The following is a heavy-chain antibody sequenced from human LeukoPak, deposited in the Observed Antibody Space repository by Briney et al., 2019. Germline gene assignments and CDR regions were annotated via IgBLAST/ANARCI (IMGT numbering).Heavy chain of an antibody. V-gene: IGHV4-34*01. CDR3: ARGPPSVSTYYYYYMDV. CDR2: INHSGST. Sequence: PSETLSLTCAVYGGSFSGYYRSWIRQPPGKGLEWIGEINHSGSTNYNPSLKSRVTISVDTSKNQFSLKLSSVTAADTAVYYCARGPPSVSTYYYYYMDVWGKGTTVTVSS. J-gene: IGHJ6*03. CDR1: GGSFSGYY. D-gene: IGHD3-16*02.